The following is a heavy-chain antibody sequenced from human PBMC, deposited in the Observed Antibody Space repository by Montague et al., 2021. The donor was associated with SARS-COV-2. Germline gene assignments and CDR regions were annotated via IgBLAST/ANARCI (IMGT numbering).Heavy chain of an antibody. V-gene: IGHV3-23*01. D-gene: IGHD2-21*02. Sequence: SLRLSFAASGFTFSSYAMTWVRQAPGKGLEWVSRISGSGGSTYYADSVKGRFTISRDNSKNTLSLQMNSLRTEDTAVYYCAKAPYETAYVFDYWGQGTLVTGSS. CDR1: GFTFSSYA. J-gene: IGHJ4*02. CDR3: AKAPYETAYVFDY. CDR2: ISGSGGST.